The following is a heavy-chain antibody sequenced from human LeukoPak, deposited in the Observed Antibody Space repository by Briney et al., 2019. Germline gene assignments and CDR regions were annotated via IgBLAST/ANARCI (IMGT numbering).Heavy chain of an antibody. CDR3: ARVKWARIVGAGIFDY. Sequence: ASVKVSCKASGYTFTGYYMHWVRQAPGQGLEWMGWINPNSGGTNYAQKFQGRVTMTRDTSISTAYMELSRLRSDDTAVYYCARVKWARIVGAGIFDYWGQGTLVTVSS. V-gene: IGHV1-2*02. CDR1: GYTFTGYY. J-gene: IGHJ4*02. CDR2: INPNSGGT. D-gene: IGHD1-26*01.